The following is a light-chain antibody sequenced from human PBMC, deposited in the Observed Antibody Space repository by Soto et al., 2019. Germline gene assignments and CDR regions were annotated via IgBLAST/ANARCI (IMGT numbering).Light chain of an antibody. CDR2: DAS. CDR3: QQAFSFPIT. V-gene: IGKV1-5*01. CDR1: QSINRL. Sequence: DIQRTQSPSTLTASVGDRVTITSRARQSINRLLAWYQQKXGQAPKXXIYDASNLESGVPSRFSGSGSGTDFTLTISNLQPEDFATYYCQQAFSFPITFGQGTRLEIK. J-gene: IGKJ5*01.